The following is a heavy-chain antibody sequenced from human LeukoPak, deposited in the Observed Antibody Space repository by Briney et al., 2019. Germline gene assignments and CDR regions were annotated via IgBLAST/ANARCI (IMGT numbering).Heavy chain of an antibody. D-gene: IGHD2-2*01. CDR2: ISGSGGST. V-gene: IGHV3-23*01. CDR3: AKEPPRTIVVVPAATLNWFDP. J-gene: IGHJ5*02. Sequence: GGSLRLSCAASGFTFSSYAMSRVRQAPGKGLEWVSAISGSGGSTYYADSVKGRFTISGDNSKNTLYLQMNSLRAEDTAVYYCAKEPPRTIVVVPAATLNWFDPWGQGTLVTVSS. CDR1: GFTFSSYA.